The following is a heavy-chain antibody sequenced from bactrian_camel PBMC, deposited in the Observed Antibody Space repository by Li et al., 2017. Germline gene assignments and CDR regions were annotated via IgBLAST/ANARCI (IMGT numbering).Heavy chain of an antibody. Sequence: VQLVESGGGLVQPGGSLRLSCVASGFTFRIADITWFRQAPGKEREGVAAILTAISGSPYYAGSVQGRFTISRDDSKNTVYLQMNSLRPEDTGVYYCAAAKTTGWALPLQSSGYKYWGQGTQVTVS. CDR2: ILTAISGSP. V-gene: IGHV3S40*01. CDR1: GFTFRIAD. CDR3: AAAKTTGWALPLQSSGYKY. J-gene: IGHJ4*01. D-gene: IGHD5*01.